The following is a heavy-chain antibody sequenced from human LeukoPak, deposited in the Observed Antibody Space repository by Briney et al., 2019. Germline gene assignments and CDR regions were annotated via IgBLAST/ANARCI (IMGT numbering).Heavy chain of an antibody. Sequence: SQTLSLTCAISGDSVSSNSAAWNWIRQSPSRGLEWLGRTYYRSKWYNDYAVSVKSRITINPDTSKNQFSLQLNSVTPEDTAVYYCARGGRGYDPGAYYYYYYYMDVWGKGTTVTVSS. V-gene: IGHV6-1*01. D-gene: IGHD5-12*01. CDR2: TYYRSKWYN. J-gene: IGHJ6*03. CDR1: GDSVSSNSAA. CDR3: ARGGRGYDPGAYYYYYYYMDV.